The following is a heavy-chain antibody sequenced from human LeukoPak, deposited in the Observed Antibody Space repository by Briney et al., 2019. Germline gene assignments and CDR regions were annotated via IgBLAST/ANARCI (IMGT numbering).Heavy chain of an antibody. Sequence: GGSLRLSCAASGFTFSSYAMHWVRQAPGKGLEWVAVISYDGSNKYYADSVMGRFTISRDNSKNTLYLQMNSLRAEDTAVYYCARNSGSGCFDYWGQGTLVTVSS. V-gene: IGHV3-30*04. CDR2: ISYDGSNK. J-gene: IGHJ4*02. CDR1: GFTFSSYA. CDR3: ARNSGSGCFDY. D-gene: IGHD6-19*01.